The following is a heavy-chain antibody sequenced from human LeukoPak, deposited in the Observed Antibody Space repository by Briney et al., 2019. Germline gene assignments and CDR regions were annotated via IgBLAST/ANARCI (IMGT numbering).Heavy chain of an antibody. Sequence: GGSLRLSCAASGFTFSSYWMSWVRQAPGKGLEWVANIKQDGSEKYYVDSVKGRFTISRDNAKNSLYLQMNSLRAEDTAVYYCARARRGIMVRGVIPDYFDYWGQGTLVTVSS. CDR3: ARARRGIMVRGVIPDYFDY. J-gene: IGHJ4*02. CDR2: IKQDGSEK. D-gene: IGHD3-10*01. V-gene: IGHV3-7*01. CDR1: GFTFSSYW.